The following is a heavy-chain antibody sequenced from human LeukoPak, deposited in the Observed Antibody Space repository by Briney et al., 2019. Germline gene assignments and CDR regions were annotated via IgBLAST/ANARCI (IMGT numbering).Heavy chain of an antibody. D-gene: IGHD5-18*01. J-gene: IGHJ4*02. CDR1: GFTFSSYA. V-gene: IGHV3-30-3*01. Sequence: PGGSLRLSCVASGFTFSSYAMHWVRQAPGKGLEWVAVISYDGSNKYYADSVKGRFTISRDNSKNTLYLQMNSLRAEDTAVYYCARDGYSYAPEYYFDYWGQGTLVTVSS. CDR2: ISYDGSNK. CDR3: ARDGYSYAPEYYFDY.